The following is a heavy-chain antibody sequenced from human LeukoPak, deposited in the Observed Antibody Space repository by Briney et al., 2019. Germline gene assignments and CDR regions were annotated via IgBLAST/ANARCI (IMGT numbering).Heavy chain of an antibody. CDR2: IRQDGSET. CDR1: GFTFSSDW. J-gene: IGHJ5*02. V-gene: IGHV3-7*01. Sequence: GGSLRLSCAASGFTFSSDWMSWVRQAPGKGLEWVANIRQDGSETYYLDSVMGRFTISRDNAKNSLRLQMNSLRVEDTAVYYCTRHQTAGVGENWFDPWGQGTLVTVSS. D-gene: IGHD3-10*01. CDR3: TRHQTAGVGENWFDP.